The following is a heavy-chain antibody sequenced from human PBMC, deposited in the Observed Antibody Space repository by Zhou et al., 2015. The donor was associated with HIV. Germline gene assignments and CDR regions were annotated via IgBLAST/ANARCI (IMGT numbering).Heavy chain of an antibody. Sequence: QVQLVQSGAEVKKPGSSVKVSCKASGGTFSSYAISWVRQAPGQGLEWMGGIIPIFGTANYAQKFQGRVTITADESTSTAYMELSSLRSEDTAVYYCASRGSEWLLQNDYYYYYYMDVWGKGTTVTVSS. J-gene: IGHJ6*03. V-gene: IGHV1-69*01. CDR3: ASRGSEWLLQNDYYYYYYMDV. D-gene: IGHD3-3*01. CDR2: IIPIFGTA. CDR1: GGTFSSYA.